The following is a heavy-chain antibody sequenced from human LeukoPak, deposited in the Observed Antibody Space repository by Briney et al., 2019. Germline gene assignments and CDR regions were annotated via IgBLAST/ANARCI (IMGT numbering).Heavy chain of an antibody. J-gene: IGHJ4*02. CDR2: IIGYNGAT. V-gene: IGHV1-2*06. Sequence: ASVKVSCXASGYTFTAYNMHWVRQAPGQGLEWMGRIIGYNGATDYAQKFQGRVTFTRDTSISTAYMDLTNLRSDDTAVYYCARGHDYGFEYWGQGALVTVPS. CDR1: GYTFTAYN. D-gene: IGHD4/OR15-4a*01. CDR3: ARGHDYGFEY.